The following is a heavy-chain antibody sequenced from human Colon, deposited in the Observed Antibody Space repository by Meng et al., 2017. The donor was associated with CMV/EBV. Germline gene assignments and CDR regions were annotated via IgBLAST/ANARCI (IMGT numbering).Heavy chain of an antibody. CDR3: ARMALHWYFDL. V-gene: IGHV4-39*07. Sequence: QVQLPEPGPGLVKPSETLSLTCTVSGASISGRSYYWGWIRQPPGKGLEWIASIYYTGNDYHNPSLKSRVTISIDTSNNQFSLRLTSVTAADTAVYYCARMALHWYFDLWGRGTLVTVSS. CDR1: GASISGRSYY. J-gene: IGHJ2*01. CDR2: IYYTGND. D-gene: IGHD5-24*01.